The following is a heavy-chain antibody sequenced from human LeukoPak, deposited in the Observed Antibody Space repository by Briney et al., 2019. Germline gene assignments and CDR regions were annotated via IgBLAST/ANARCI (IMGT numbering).Heavy chain of an antibody. V-gene: IGHV4-38-2*02. Sequence: SETLSLTCTVSGYSISSGYYWGWIRQPPGEGLEWVGSIYNSGSTYYNPSLKSRVTISIDTSKNPSSLTLSSVTAADTAVYYCARRTTYFGWRPSESPSCFDYWGQGTLVTVSS. J-gene: IGHJ4*02. CDR1: GYSISSGYY. CDR3: ARRTTYFGWRPSESPSCFDY. D-gene: IGHD3-9*01. CDR2: IYNSGST.